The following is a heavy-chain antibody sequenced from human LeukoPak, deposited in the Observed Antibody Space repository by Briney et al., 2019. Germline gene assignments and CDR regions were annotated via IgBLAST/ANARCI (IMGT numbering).Heavy chain of an antibody. J-gene: IGHJ5*02. D-gene: IGHD3-10*01. Sequence: SQTLSLTCTVSGGSISSGGYYWSWIRQHPGKVLEWIGYIYYSGSTYYNPSLKSRVTISVDTSKNQFSLNLSSVSAADTAVYYCARRYYASGSLETWGQGTLVTVSA. CDR3: ARRYYASGSLET. V-gene: IGHV4-31*03. CDR2: IYYSGST. CDR1: GGSISSGGYY.